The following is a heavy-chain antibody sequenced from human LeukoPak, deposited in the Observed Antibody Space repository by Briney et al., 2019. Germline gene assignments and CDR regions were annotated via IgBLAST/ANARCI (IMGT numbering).Heavy chain of an antibody. Sequence: GRSLRLSCAASGFTFSSYAMHWVRQAPGKGLEWVAVISYDGSNKYYADSVKGRFTISRDNSKNTLYLQMNSLRAEDTAVYYCAKSRDLAVHYYFDYWGQGTLVTVSS. D-gene: IGHD2-15*01. CDR1: GFTFSSYA. V-gene: IGHV3-30-3*02. J-gene: IGHJ4*02. CDR2: ISYDGSNK. CDR3: AKSRDLAVHYYFDY.